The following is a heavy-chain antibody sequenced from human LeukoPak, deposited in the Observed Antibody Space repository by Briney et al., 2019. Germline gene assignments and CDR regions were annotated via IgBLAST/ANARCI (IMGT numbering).Heavy chain of an antibody. CDR2: IIPIFGTA. CDR1: GYTFTSYY. Sequence: GASVKVSCKASGYTFTSYYMHWVRQAPGQGLEWMGGIIPIFGTANYAQKFQGRVTITADESTSTAYMELSSLRSEDTAVYYCARDQDCSSTSCYGGAFDYWGQGTLVTVSS. D-gene: IGHD2-2*01. V-gene: IGHV1-69*13. CDR3: ARDQDCSSTSCYGGAFDY. J-gene: IGHJ4*02.